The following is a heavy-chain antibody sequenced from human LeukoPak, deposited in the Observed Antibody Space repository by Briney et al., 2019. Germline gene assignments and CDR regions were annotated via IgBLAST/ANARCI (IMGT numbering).Heavy chain of an antibody. Sequence: PSETLSLTCTVSGGSISSSSYYWGWIRQPPGKGLEWIGSIYYSGSTHYNPSLKSRVTISVDTSKNQFSLKLSSVTAADTAVYYCARQGDTAIDFDYWGQGTLVTVSS. CDR3: ARQGDTAIDFDY. D-gene: IGHD5-18*01. J-gene: IGHJ4*02. V-gene: IGHV4-39*01. CDR2: IYYSGST. CDR1: GGSISSSSYY.